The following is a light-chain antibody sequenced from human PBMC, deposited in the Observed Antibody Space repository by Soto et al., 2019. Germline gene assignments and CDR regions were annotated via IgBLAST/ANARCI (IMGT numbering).Light chain of an antibody. CDR2: GAS. CDR3: QQYNYWPWT. CDR1: QSVSSN. J-gene: IGKJ1*01. Sequence: EIVMTQSPATLSVSPGERATLSCRASQSVSSNLAWYQQQPGQAPRLLIYGASTRATGIPARFSRSGSETEFTLTISSLQSEDFAVYYCQQYNYWPWTFGQGTKVEIK. V-gene: IGKV3-15*01.